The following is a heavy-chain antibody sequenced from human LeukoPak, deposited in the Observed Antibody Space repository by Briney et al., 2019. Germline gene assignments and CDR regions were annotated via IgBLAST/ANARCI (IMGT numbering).Heavy chain of an antibody. CDR3: AKGTSSSCYSAPNY. V-gene: IGHV3-23*01. D-gene: IGHD2-15*01. CDR2: ISGSGGST. Sequence: GGSLRLSCAASGFTFGSYAMSWVRQAPGKGLEWVSAISGSGGSTYYADSVKGRFTISRDNSKNTLSLQLDSLRAEDTAVYYCAKGTSSSCYSAPNYWGQGTLVTVSS. J-gene: IGHJ4*02. CDR1: GFTFGSYA.